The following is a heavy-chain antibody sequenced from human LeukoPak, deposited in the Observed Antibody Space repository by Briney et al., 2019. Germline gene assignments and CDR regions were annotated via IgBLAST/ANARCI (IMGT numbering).Heavy chain of an antibody. CDR1: RYSFTSYR. Sequence: GVSLQISSPGPRYSFTSYRIGCARPMPGQGRGWMGLLFSGDFDTRYSPSFQGQVTFSADKSINTAYLQWNSLKASDTAMYYCARHLLSFGVGYDLDYWGQGTLVTVSS. CDR3: ARHLLSFGVGYDLDY. V-gene: IGHV5-51*01. D-gene: IGHD5-12*01. CDR2: LFSGDFDT. J-gene: IGHJ4*02.